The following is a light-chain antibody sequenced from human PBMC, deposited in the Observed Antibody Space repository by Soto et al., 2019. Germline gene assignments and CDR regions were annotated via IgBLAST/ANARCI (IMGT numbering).Light chain of an antibody. V-gene: IGLV2-11*01. CDR2: EVS. CDR3: CSYAGTYTVV. Sequence: QSALTQPRSVCGSPGQSVTISCTGTSSDVGDYNYVSWYQQNPGKAPKFIIYEVSKRPSGVPDRFSGSKSGNTASLTISGLQAEDEADYYCCSYAGTYTVVFGGGTKVTVL. CDR1: SSDVGDYNY. J-gene: IGLJ2*01.